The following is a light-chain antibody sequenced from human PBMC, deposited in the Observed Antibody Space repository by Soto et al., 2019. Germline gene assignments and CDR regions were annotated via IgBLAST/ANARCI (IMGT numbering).Light chain of an antibody. CDR2: WAS. CDR3: QQYYSTLFT. V-gene: IGKV4-1*01. J-gene: IGKJ3*01. CDR1: QSVLYSSNNKNY. Sequence: DIVMTQSPDSLAVSLGERATINCKSSQSVLYSSNNKNYLAWYQQKPGQHPKLLINWASTRESGVPDRFSGSGSGTDFTLTISSLQAEDVAVYYCQQYYSTLFTFGPGTKVDIK.